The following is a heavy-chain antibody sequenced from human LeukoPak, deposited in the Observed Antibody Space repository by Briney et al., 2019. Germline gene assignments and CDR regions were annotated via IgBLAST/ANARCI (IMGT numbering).Heavy chain of an antibody. CDR2: VYYTGNT. D-gene: IGHD3-10*01. J-gene: IGHJ4*02. Sequence: SETLSLTCTVSGGSISSYYWTWIRQAPGKGLEWIGYVYYTGNTNYNPSLRSRVTISLDTSKNQFSLRLSSVTAADTAVYYCARGNYGSGSYYVVDFDYWGRGTLVTVSS. V-gene: IGHV4-59*01. CDR1: GGSISSYY. CDR3: ARGNYGSGSYYVVDFDY.